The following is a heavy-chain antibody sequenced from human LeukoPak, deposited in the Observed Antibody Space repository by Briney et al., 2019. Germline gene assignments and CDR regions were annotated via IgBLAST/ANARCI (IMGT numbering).Heavy chain of an antibody. CDR3: ARGDSPHPLDAFDI. CDR1: GFTFSNFA. D-gene: IGHD3/OR15-3a*01. V-gene: IGHV3-21*01. CDR2: ISSSSSYI. J-gene: IGHJ3*02. Sequence: KSGGSLRLSCAASGFTFSNFAMAWVRQAPGRGLEWVSSISSSSSYIYYADSVKGRFTISRDNAKNSLYLQMNSLRAEDTAVYYCARGDSPHPLDAFDIWGQGTMVTVSS.